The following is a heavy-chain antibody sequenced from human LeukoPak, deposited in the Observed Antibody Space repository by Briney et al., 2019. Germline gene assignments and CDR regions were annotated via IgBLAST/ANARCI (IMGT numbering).Heavy chain of an antibody. Sequence: SETLSLTCTVSGGSISSYYWSWIRQPPGKGLEWIGYIYYSGSTNYNPSLKSQVTISVDTSKNQFSLKLSSVTAADTAVYYCARDQVKGYFDYWGQGTLVTVSS. CDR1: GGSISSYY. CDR2: IYYSGST. J-gene: IGHJ4*02. CDR3: ARDQVKGYFDY. V-gene: IGHV4-59*01. D-gene: IGHD2-21*01.